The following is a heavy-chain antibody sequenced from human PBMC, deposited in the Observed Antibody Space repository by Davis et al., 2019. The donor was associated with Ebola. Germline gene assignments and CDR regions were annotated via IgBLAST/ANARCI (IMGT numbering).Heavy chain of an antibody. CDR1: GYSINSDYY. CDR2: SYHSGST. J-gene: IGHJ4*02. CDR3: ARDSSYVSGRVPRDS. V-gene: IGHV4-38-2*02. Sequence: PGGSLRLSCTVSGYSINSDYYWGWIRQPPGKGLEWIGSSYHSGSTYYNPSLKSRVTISVDMSKNQFSLKLSSVTAADTAVYYCARDSSYVSGRVPRDSWGQGTLVTVSS. D-gene: IGHD3/OR15-3a*01.